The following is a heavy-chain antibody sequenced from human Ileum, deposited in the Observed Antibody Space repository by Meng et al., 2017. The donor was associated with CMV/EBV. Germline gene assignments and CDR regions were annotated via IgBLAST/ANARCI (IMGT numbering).Heavy chain of an antibody. CDR3: ARHSADILVAGLDWFDP. CDR1: SIRTGSYY. CDR2: IYFDRTT. J-gene: IGHJ5*02. Sequence: SIRTGSYYWGWIRQPPGKGLKWIGSIYFDRTTYYNPSLQSRVTISVDTSKNQFSLRLTSVTAADTAVYYCARHSADILVAGLDWFDPWGQGTLVTVSS. V-gene: IGHV4-39*01. D-gene: IGHD6-19*01.